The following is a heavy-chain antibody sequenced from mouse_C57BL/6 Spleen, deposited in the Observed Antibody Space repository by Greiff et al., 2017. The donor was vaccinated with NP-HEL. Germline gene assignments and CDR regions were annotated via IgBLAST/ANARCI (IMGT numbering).Heavy chain of an antibody. D-gene: IGHD4-1*01. Sequence: EVKVVESGPELVKPGASVKISCKASGYSFTDYNMNWVKQCNGKSLEWIGVINPNYGTTSYNQKFKGKATLTVDQSSSTAYMQLNSLTSEDSAVYYCLVAANWDYFDYWGQGTTLTVSS. CDR1: GYSFTDYN. V-gene: IGHV1-39*01. J-gene: IGHJ2*01. CDR2: INPNYGTT. CDR3: LVAANWDYFDY.